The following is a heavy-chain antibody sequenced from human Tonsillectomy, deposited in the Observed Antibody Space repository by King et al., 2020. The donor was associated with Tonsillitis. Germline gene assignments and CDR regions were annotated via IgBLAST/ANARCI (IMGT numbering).Heavy chain of an antibody. CDR1: GGSISSSSYY. D-gene: IGHD3-22*01. J-gene: IGHJ4*02. V-gene: IGHV4-39*07. CDR3: ARQRTYYYDSSGYYSLDY. Sequence: QLQESGPGLVKPSETLSLTCTVSGGSISSSSYYWGWIRQPPGKGLEWIGIIYYSGSTYYNPSLKSRVTISVDTSKNQFSLKLSSVTAADTAVYYCARQRTYYYDSSGYYSLDYWGQGALVTVSS. CDR2: IYYSGST.